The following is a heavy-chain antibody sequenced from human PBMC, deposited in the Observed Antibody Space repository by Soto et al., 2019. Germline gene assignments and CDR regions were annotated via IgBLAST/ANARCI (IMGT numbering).Heavy chain of an antibody. Sequence: PSQRISLTCNVCGGCIGSGYYYWCWIRQYPGKGLEWIGHIYYGGTTYYNPSLKSRLTISVDASKNQFSLKLSSVTAADTAIYYCASRKQQVALVEYWDQGTLVTVYS. J-gene: IGHJ4*02. CDR1: GGCIGSGYYY. CDR2: IYYGGTT. D-gene: IGHD6-13*01. V-gene: IGHV4-30-4*01. CDR3: ASRKQQVALVEY.